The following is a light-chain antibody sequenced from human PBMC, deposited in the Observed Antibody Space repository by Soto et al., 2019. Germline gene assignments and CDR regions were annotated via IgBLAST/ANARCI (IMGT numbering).Light chain of an antibody. CDR3: QQYGSSPLT. V-gene: IGKV3-20*01. Sequence: EIVLTQSPGTLSLSAGERATLSCRASQSVSSSYLAWYQQKPGQAPRLLIYGASSRATGIPDRFSGSGSGTDFTLTISRLEPEDLAVYYCQQYGSSPLTCGGGTKVEIK. CDR1: QSVSSSY. CDR2: GAS. J-gene: IGKJ4*01.